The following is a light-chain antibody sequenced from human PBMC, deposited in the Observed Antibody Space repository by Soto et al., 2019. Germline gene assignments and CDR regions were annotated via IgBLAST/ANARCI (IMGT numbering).Light chain of an antibody. CDR2: DAS. J-gene: IGKJ4*01. V-gene: IGKV1-33*01. CDR3: QQYGYLVT. Sequence: DIQMTQSPSSLSASVGDRVTITCQASHDITSYLNWYQHKPGKAPKLLIYDASILEAGVPSRFSGSGSGTDFTFTISRLEPEDFAMYYCQQYGYLVTFGGGTKVEIQ. CDR1: HDITSY.